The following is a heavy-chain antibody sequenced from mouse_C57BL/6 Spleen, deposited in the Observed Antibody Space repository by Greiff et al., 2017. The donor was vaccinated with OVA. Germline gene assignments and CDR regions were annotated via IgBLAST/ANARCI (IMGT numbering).Heavy chain of an antibody. Sequence: EVKLQESGPGLAKPSQTLSLTCSVTGYSITSDYWNWIRKFPGNKLEYMGYISYSGSTYYNPSLKSRISITRDTSKNQYYLQLNSVTTEDTATYYCARCKYGSREAYAMDHWGQGTSVTVSS. CDR2: ISYSGST. D-gene: IGHD1-1*01. CDR1: GYSITSDY. V-gene: IGHV3-8*01. J-gene: IGHJ4*01. CDR3: ARCKYGSREAYAMDH.